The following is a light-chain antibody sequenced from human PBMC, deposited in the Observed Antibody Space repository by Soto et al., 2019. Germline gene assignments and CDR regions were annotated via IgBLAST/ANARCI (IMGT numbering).Light chain of an antibody. CDR1: QSIRNY. CDR3: QQRNDWVT. Sequence: EVVLTQSPATLSLSPGERATLSCRASQSIRNYLAWYQQKPGQAPRLLIYDASNRATGIPARFSGSGSGTDFILTISRLAPEDSGVYYCQQRNDWVTFGGGTKVEIK. CDR2: DAS. J-gene: IGKJ4*01. V-gene: IGKV3-11*01.